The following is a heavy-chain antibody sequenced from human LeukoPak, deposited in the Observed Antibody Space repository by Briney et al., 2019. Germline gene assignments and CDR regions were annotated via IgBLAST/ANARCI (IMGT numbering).Heavy chain of an antibody. CDR3: AKDGGYSYAYFDY. CDR2: ISGSGGST. V-gene: IGHV3-23*01. CDR1: GFTFSSYG. J-gene: IGHJ4*02. Sequence: GGSLRLSCAASGFTFSSYGVSWVRQAPGKGLEWVSAISGSGGSTYYADSVKGRFTISRDNSKNTLYLQMNSLRAEDTAVYYCAKDGGYSYAYFDYWGQGTLVTVSS. D-gene: IGHD5-18*01.